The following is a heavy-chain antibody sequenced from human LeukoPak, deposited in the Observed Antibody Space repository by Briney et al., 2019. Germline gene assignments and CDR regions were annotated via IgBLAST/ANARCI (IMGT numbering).Heavy chain of an antibody. V-gene: IGHV3-20*04. CDR1: GLSFGDYG. D-gene: IGHD5-18*01. J-gene: IGHJ4*02. CDR2: INWNGGST. CDR3: ARDRAGYSYGSANY. Sequence: GGSLRLSCTVSGLSFGDYGMSWVRQAPGKGLEWVSGINWNGGSTGYADSVKGRFTISRDNAKNSLYLQMNSLRAEDTALYYCARDRAGYSYGSANYWGQGTLVTVSS.